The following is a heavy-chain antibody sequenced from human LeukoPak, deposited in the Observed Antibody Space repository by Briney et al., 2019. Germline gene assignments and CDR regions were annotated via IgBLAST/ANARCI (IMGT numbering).Heavy chain of an antibody. CDR3: ARLGDSSSSGIDY. Sequence: PSETLSLTCTVSGDSITNYYWNWIRQPAGKGLEWIGRIHTSGTTNHNPSLKSRVTMPVDTSMNQFSLKLSSVTAADTAVYYCARLGDSSSSGIDYWGQGTLVTVSS. V-gene: IGHV4-4*07. J-gene: IGHJ4*02. D-gene: IGHD6-6*01. CDR1: GDSITNYY. CDR2: IHTSGTT.